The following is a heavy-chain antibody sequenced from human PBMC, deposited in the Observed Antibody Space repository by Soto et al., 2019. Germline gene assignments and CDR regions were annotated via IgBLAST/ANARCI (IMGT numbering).Heavy chain of an antibody. CDR2: IKQDESKK. CDR1: GFTLGTYW. Sequence: EVQLEESGGGLVQPGGSLRLSCAASGFTLGTYWMTWVRQAPGKGLEWVANIKQDESKKSYLDSVRGRFTISRDNARNSLYLQMNSLRVEDTGLYYCARDVSPGSSSLYLDAFDIWGQGTMVIGSS. J-gene: IGHJ3*02. CDR3: ARDVSPGSSSLYLDAFDI. D-gene: IGHD3-10*01. V-gene: IGHV3-7*05.